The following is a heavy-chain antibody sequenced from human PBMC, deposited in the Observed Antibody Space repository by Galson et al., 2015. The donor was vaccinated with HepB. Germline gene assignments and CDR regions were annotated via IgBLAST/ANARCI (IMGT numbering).Heavy chain of an antibody. CDR1: GFTFSNYG. V-gene: IGHV3-7*01. J-gene: IGHJ4*02. CDR2: IKQDGSEK. CDR3: ARIGHRSSSWDY. D-gene: IGHD6-13*01. Sequence: SLRLSCAASGFTFSNYGMHWVRQPLGKGLEWVANIKQDGSEKDYVDSLKGRFTISRDNAKKSVYLQMNSLRVEDTAVYYCARIGHRSSSWDYWGQGILVTVSS.